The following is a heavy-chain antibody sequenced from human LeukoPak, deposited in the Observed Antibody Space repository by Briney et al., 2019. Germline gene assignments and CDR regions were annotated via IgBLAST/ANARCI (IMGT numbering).Heavy chain of an antibody. CDR2: ISYDGSNK. V-gene: IGHV3-30-3*01. CDR3: ARDSTPYDFWSGYYVGGWFDP. Sequence: PGGSLRLSCAASGFTFSSYAMHWVRQAPGKGLEWVAVISYDGSNKYYADSVKGRFTISRDNSKNTLYLQMNSLRAEDTAVYYCARDSTPYDFWSGYYVGGWFDPWGQGTLVTVSS. D-gene: IGHD3-3*01. J-gene: IGHJ5*02. CDR1: GFTFSSYA.